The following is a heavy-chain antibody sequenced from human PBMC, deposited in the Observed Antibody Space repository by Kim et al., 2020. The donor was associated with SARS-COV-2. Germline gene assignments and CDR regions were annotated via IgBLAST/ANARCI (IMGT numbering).Heavy chain of an antibody. D-gene: IGHD3-3*01. Sequence: YDDAVKGRFTISRDNSKNTLYLQLNSLRAEDTAVYYCAIVASKLRFLNFEYWGQGTLVTVSP. CDR3: AIVASKLRFLNFEY. J-gene: IGHJ4*02. V-gene: IGHV3-23*01.